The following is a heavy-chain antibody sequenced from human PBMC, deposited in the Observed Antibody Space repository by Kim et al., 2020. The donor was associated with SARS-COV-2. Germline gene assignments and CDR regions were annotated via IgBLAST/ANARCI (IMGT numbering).Heavy chain of an antibody. V-gene: IGHV4-4*07. CDR1: GGPITSDY. CDR3: TRVLHVSVEAY. Sequence: SETLSLTCTVPGGPITSDYWSWMRQPAGKGLEWIVRIYGSVGTTYNSSLTCRITMSIDTSMNQFSLKLNSVSAADTAVYFCTRVLHVSVEAYWGPGTLVT. CDR2: IYGSVGT. D-gene: IGHD1-26*01. J-gene: IGHJ4*02.